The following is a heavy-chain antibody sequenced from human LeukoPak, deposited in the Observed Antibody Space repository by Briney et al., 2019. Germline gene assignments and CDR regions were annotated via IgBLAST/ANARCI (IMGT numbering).Heavy chain of an antibody. V-gene: IGHV3-23*01. D-gene: IGHD1-26*01. CDR1: GFTLSTNA. Sequence: GGSPRLSCLTSGFTLSTNAMSWVRQAPGKGLEWISGISGSGASTYYADSVKGRFTISRDDSMNTLYLQMNSLRGDDTAVYYCAKDVGKWESLHFFDYWGQGTLVTVSS. CDR2: ISGSGAST. J-gene: IGHJ4*02. CDR3: AKDVGKWESLHFFDY.